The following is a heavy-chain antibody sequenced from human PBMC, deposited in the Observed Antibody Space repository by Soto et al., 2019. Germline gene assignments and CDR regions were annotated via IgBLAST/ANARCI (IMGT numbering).Heavy chain of an antibody. J-gene: IGHJ4*02. V-gene: IGHV1-18*01. CDR3: ARGPTDYYDNSGNYFLDY. Sequence: QVQLVQSGAEVKQPGASVKVSCKASGYTFTTYGMSWVRQAPEQGLDWMGWISTYNGNTKYAERLQGRVTMTTDTTTSTAYMELRSLTSDDTAVYYCARGPTDYYDNSGNYFLDYWGQGTLVTVSS. CDR2: ISTYNGNT. CDR1: GYTFTTYG. D-gene: IGHD3-22*01.